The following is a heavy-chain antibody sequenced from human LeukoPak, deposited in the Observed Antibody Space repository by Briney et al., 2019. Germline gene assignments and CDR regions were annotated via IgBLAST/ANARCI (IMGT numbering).Heavy chain of an antibody. CDR3: ARVRGATDWFDP. J-gene: IGHJ5*02. CDR1: GYTFTGYY. CDR2: INPNSGGT. Sequence: GASAKVSCKASGYTFTGYYMHWVRQAPGQGLEWMGWINPNSGGTNYAQKLQGRVTMTRDTSISTAYMELSRLRSDDTAVYYCARVRGATDWFDPWGQGTLVTVSS. V-gene: IGHV1-2*02. D-gene: IGHD1-26*01.